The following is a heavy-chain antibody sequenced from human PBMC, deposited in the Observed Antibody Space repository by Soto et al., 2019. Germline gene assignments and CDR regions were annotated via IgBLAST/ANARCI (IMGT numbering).Heavy chain of an antibody. CDR2: ISAYNGNT. Sequence: QVHLVQSGGEVMKPGASVKVSCKASGYTFTTYGITWVRQAPGQGLEWMGWISAYNGNTNYAQKLQGRVTMTTDTSTSTAYMELRSLRSDDTAVYYFARDLNTSGWYLAGYWGQGTLVTVSS. V-gene: IGHV1-18*01. CDR1: GYTFTTYG. CDR3: ARDLNTSGWYLAGY. D-gene: IGHD6-13*01. J-gene: IGHJ4*02.